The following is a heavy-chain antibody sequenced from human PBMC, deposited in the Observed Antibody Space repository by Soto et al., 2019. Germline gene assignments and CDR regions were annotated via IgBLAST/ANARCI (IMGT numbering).Heavy chain of an antibody. CDR3: ARQKHNVDTVDFDY. CDR2: IDPSDSYT. J-gene: IGHJ4*02. CDR1: GYSFTSYW. V-gene: IGHV5-10-1*01. Sequence: PGEFLKISCKGSGYSFTSYWISWVRQMPGKGLEWMGRIDPSDSYTNYSPSFQGHVTISADKSISTAYLQWSSLKASDTAMYYCARQKHNVDTVDFDYWGQGTLVTVSS. D-gene: IGHD5-18*01.